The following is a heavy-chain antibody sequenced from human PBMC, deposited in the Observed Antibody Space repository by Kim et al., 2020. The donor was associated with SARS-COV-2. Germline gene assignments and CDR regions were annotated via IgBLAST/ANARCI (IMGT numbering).Heavy chain of an antibody. CDR1: GFTFSDYF. Sequence: GGSLRLSCAASGFTFSDYFMSWIRQAPGKGREWVSYISSSAGTIYYADSVKGRFTISRDNAKNSLYLQMNSLRAEDTAVYYCARVLGYYDSPRFDYWGQGTLVTVSS. J-gene: IGHJ4*02. CDR3: ARVLGYYDSPRFDY. V-gene: IGHV3-11*04. CDR2: ISSSAGTI. D-gene: IGHD3-22*01.